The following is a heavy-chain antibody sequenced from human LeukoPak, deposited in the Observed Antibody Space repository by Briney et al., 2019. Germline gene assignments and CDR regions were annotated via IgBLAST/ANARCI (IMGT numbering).Heavy chain of an antibody. V-gene: IGHV3-11*01. CDR3: ARDQSGSLFYYYYGMDV. J-gene: IGHJ6*02. D-gene: IGHD3-10*01. Sequence: GGSLRLSCAASGFTFSDYYMSWIRQAPGKGLEWVSYISSSGSTIYYADSVKGRFTISRDNAKNSLYLQMNSLRAEDTAVYYCARDQSGSLFYYYYGMDVWGQGTTVTVSS. CDR1: GFTFSDYY. CDR2: ISSSGSTI.